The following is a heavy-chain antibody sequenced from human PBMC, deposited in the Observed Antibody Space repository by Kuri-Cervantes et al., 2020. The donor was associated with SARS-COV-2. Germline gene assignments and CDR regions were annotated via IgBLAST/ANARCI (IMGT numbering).Heavy chain of an antibody. CDR2: ISNSGSYI. CDR1: GFTFSSYS. Sequence: GGSLRLSCAVSGFTFSSYSMSLVRQAPGKGLEWVSSISNSGSYIYYADSVRGRFTISRDNAKNSLYLQMNSLRAEDTAVYYCARDCYDFNNGYYTGQFAYWGQGTLVTVSS. D-gene: IGHD3-3*01. CDR3: ARDCYDFNNGYYTGQFAY. V-gene: IGHV3-21*01. J-gene: IGHJ4*02.